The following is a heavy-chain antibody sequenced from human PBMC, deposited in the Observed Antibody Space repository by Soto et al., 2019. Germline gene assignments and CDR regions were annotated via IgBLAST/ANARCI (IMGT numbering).Heavy chain of an antibody. CDR1: GGSFSGYY. D-gene: IGHD3-22*01. CDR3: ARGGYYDSSGYYYFFDY. CDR2: INHSGST. J-gene: IGHJ4*02. V-gene: IGHV4-34*01. Sequence: SQTLSLTCAVYGGSFSGYYWSWIRQPPGKGLEWIGEINHSGSTNYNPSLKSRVTISVDTSKNQFSLKLSSVTAADTAVYYCARGGYYDSSGYYYFFDYWGQGTLVTVSS.